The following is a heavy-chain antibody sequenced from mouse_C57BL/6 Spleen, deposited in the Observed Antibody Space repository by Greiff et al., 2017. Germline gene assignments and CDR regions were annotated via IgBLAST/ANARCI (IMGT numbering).Heavy chain of an antibody. D-gene: IGHD2-3*01. CDR1: GYTFTSYW. V-gene: IGHV1-64*01. CDR2: IHPNSGST. Sequence: VQLQQPGAELVKPGASVKLSCKASGYTFTSYWMHWVKQRPGQGLEWIGMIHPNSGSTNYNEKFKSKATLTVDKSSSTAYMQLSSLTSEDSAVYYCARSFYDGYSGHFDYWGQGTTLTVSS. J-gene: IGHJ2*01. CDR3: ARSFYDGYSGHFDY.